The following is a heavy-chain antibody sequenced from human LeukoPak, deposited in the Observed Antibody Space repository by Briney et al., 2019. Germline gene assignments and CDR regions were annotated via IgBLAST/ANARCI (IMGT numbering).Heavy chain of an antibody. J-gene: IGHJ4*02. Sequence: PGGSLRLSRAASGFTFSSYGMHWVRQAPGKGLEWVAAISYDGSNKYYADSVKGRFTISRDNSKNTLYLQMNSLRAEDTAVYYCAKDLHGVADTSYYFDYWGQGTPVTVSS. CDR3: AKDLHGVADTSYYFDY. CDR1: GFTFSSYG. D-gene: IGHD6-19*01. CDR2: ISYDGSNK. V-gene: IGHV3-30*18.